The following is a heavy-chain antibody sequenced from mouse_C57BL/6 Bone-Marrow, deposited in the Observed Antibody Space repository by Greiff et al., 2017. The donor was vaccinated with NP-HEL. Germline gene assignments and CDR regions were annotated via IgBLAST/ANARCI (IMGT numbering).Heavy chain of an antibody. V-gene: IGHV1-63*01. D-gene: IGHD3-2*02. Sequence: QVQLQQSGAELVRPGTSVKMSCKASGYTFTNYWIGWAKQRPGHGLEWIGDIYPGGGYTNYNEKFKGKGTLTADKSSSTAYMQFSSLTSEDSAIYYCARTAQTWYYFDYWGQGTTLTVSS. CDR2: IYPGGGYT. J-gene: IGHJ2*01. CDR1: GYTFTNYW. CDR3: ARTAQTWYYFDY.